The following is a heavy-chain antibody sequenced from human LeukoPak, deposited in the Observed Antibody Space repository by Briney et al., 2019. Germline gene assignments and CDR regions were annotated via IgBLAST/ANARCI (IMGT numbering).Heavy chain of an antibody. V-gene: IGHV3-30*03. CDR2: ISYDGSNK. J-gene: IGHJ4*02. Sequence: PGGSLRLSCAASGFTFSSYGMHWVRQAPGKGPEWVAVISYDGSNKYYADSVKGRFTISRDNSKNTLYLQMNSLRAEDTAVYYCAARVGGSFPHFDYWGQGTLVTVSS. D-gene: IGHD1-26*01. CDR1: GFTFSSYG. CDR3: AARVGGSFPHFDY.